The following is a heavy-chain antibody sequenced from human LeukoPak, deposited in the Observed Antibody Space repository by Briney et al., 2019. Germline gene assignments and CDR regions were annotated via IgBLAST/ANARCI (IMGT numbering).Heavy chain of an antibody. CDR2: IYYSGST. Sequence: PSETLSLTCTVSGGSISSGDYYWSWIRQPPGKGLEWIGYIYYSGSTYSNPSLNSRVTISLDTSKNQFSLRLRSVTAADTALYYCARHYLSDGIPSTFDPWGQGTLVTVSS. D-gene: IGHD2/OR15-2a*01. CDR3: ARHYLSDGIPSTFDP. CDR1: GGSISSGDYY. V-gene: IGHV4-30-4*01. J-gene: IGHJ5*02.